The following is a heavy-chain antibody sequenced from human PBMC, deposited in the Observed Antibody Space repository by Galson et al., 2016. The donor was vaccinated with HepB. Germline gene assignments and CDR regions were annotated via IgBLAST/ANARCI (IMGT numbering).Heavy chain of an antibody. V-gene: IGHV3-53*01. CDR2: IYTDGAT. Sequence: SLRLSCAASGFTVSGNYMSWVRLPPGKGLEWVSVIYTDGATYYADSVRGRFTASRDQSKNTLYLQMNSLSVEDTAVYYRAREGGRDYGDYLAYWGQGTLVTVSS. J-gene: IGHJ4*02. D-gene: IGHD4-17*01. CDR3: AREGGRDYGDYLAY. CDR1: GFTVSGNY.